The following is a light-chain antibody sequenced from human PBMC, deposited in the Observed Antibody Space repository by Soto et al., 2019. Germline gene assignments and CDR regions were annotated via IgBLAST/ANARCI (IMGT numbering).Light chain of an antibody. V-gene: IGLV2-23*02. CDR3: CSYVAGSNV. J-gene: IGLJ1*01. Sequence: QSALTQPASVSGSPGQSITISCTGTSNDIGHYDLVSWFQHHPGKAPQVIIYQVTKRPSGVSDRFSGSRSGNTASLTISGLQTEDEADYYCCSYVAGSNVFGTGTKLTVL. CDR1: SNDIGHYDL. CDR2: QVT.